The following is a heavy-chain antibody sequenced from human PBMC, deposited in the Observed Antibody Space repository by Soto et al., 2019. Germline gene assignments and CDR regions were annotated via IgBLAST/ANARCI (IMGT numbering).Heavy chain of an antibody. CDR3: ASLHSSGWYYFDY. V-gene: IGHV3-30-3*01. D-gene: IGHD6-19*01. CDR1: GFTFSSYA. Sequence: SVRLSCAASGFTFSSYAMHWVRQAPGKGLEWVAVISYDGSNKYYADSVKGRFTISRDNSKNTLYLQMNSLRAEDTAVYYCASLHSSGWYYFDYWGQGTLVTVSS. CDR2: ISYDGSNK. J-gene: IGHJ4*02.